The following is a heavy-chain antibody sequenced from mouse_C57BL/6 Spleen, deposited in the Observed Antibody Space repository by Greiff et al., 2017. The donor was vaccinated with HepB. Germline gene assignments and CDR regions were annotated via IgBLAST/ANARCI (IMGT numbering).Heavy chain of an antibody. CDR1: GYTFTSYW. D-gene: IGHD3-2*02. CDR3: ARTAQAPAWFAY. Sequence: QVQLKQPGAELVRPGSSVKLSCKASGYTFTSYWMDWVKQRPGQGLEWIGNIYPSDSETHYNQKFKDKATLTVDKSSSTAYMQLSSLTSEDSAVYYCARTAQAPAWFAYWGQGTLVTVSA. J-gene: IGHJ3*01. CDR2: IYPSDSET. V-gene: IGHV1-61*01.